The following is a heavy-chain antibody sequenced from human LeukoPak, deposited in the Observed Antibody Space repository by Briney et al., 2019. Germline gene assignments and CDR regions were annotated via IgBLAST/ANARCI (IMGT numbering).Heavy chain of an antibody. CDR1: GGTFSSYA. CDR2: IIPIFGTA. V-gene: IGHV1-69*05. Sequence: SVKLSCKASGGTFSSYAISWVRQAPGQGLEWMGGIIPIFGTANYAQKFQGRVTITTDESTSTAYMELSSLRSEDTAVYYCARLTMIATAWFDPWGQGTLVTVSS. D-gene: IGHD3-22*01. J-gene: IGHJ5*02. CDR3: ARLTMIATAWFDP.